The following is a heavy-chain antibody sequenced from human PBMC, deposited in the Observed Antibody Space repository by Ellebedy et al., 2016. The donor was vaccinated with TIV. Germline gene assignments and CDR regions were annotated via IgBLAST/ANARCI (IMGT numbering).Heavy chain of an antibody. J-gene: IGHJ4*02. V-gene: IGHV3-33*01. CDR2: MWHGGISK. CDR1: GFTFSSYA. Sequence: GGSLRLSCATSGFTFSSYAMHWVRQAPGKGLEWVAVMWHGGISKDYADSVKGRFAISGDNSKNTLYLQMNNLRAEDTAVYYCARGEYSGYAPPAYWGQGTLVTVSS. D-gene: IGHD5-12*01. CDR3: ARGEYSGYAPPAY.